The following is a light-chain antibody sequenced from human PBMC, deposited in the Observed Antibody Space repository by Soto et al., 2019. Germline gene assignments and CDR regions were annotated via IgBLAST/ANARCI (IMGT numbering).Light chain of an antibody. V-gene: IGKV3-11*01. CDR3: QQRSNWTWT. CDR1: QSVSSN. CDR2: GAS. J-gene: IGKJ1*01. Sequence: EIVMTQSPATLSVSPGERATLSCRASQSVSSNLAWYQQKPGQAPRLLIYGASSRATGIPDRFSGSGSGTDFTLTISSLEPEDFAVYYCQQRSNWTWTFGQGTKVDIK.